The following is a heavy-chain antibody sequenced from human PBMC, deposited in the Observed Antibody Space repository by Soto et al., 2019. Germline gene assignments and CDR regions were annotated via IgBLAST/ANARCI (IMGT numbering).Heavy chain of an antibody. CDR3: ATSYGSGSRPFDS. CDR2: IIPMVGMS. Sequence: GTSVKLSCEACGDSFKFYTFSWVRQAPGQGLEWMGRIIPMVGMSNYAQKFQGRVTIIADRSTNTTYMQLSSLRSEDTALYYCATSYGSGSRPFDSWGQGTPVTVSS. V-gene: IGHV1-69*02. CDR1: GDSFKFYT. D-gene: IGHD3-10*01. J-gene: IGHJ4*02.